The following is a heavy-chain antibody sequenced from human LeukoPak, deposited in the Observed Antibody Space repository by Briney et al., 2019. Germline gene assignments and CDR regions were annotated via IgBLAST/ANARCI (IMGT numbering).Heavy chain of an antibody. Sequence: HPGGSLRLSCAASGFTVSSNYMSWVRQAPGKGLMWVSRINRGGSRTDYADSVKGRFTISRDDAKNTLYLQLNSLRAEDTAVYFCARGGSDTAMAHDYWGQGTLVTVSS. CDR2: INRGGSRT. D-gene: IGHD5-18*01. CDR3: ARGGSDTAMAHDY. CDR1: GFTVSSNY. J-gene: IGHJ4*02. V-gene: IGHV3-74*01.